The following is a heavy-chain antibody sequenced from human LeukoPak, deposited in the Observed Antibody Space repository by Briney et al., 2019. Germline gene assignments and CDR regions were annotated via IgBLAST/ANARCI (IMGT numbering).Heavy chain of an antibody. CDR2: IKEDGSEK. Sequence: PGGSLRLSCAASGFTFSNYWMTWVRQAPWTGLEWVANIKEDGSEKYYVDSVKGRFTISRDNAKNSLYLQMNSLRAEDTALYYCARGGPTGALDYWGQGTLVTVSS. CDR3: ARGGPTGALDY. V-gene: IGHV3-7*01. D-gene: IGHD7-27*01. CDR1: GFTFSNYW. J-gene: IGHJ4*02.